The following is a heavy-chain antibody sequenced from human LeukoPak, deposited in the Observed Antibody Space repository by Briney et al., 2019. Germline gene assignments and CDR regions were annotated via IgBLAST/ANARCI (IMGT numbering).Heavy chain of an antibody. CDR1: GYTFTGYY. CDR3: ARVITGTTVYMDV. V-gene: IGHV1-2*02. D-gene: IGHD1-7*01. Sequence: GASVNDSCKASGYTFTGYYMHWVRQAPGQGLEWMGWINPNSGGTNYAPKFQGSVTMSRDTSSSTGYMERSRRRSDDTAVYYCARVITGTTVYMDVCGKGTTVTVSS. J-gene: IGHJ6*03. CDR2: INPNSGGT.